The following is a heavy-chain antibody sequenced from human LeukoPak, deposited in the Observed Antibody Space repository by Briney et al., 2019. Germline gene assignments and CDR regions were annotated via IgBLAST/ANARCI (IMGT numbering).Heavy chain of an antibody. CDR1: GFTFSSYT. J-gene: IGHJ2*01. V-gene: IGHV3-48*01. CDR3: AKDIGVPGWYFDL. D-gene: IGHD6-19*01. CDR2: IGTSSTTI. Sequence: GGSLRLSCAASGFTFSSYTMNWVRQPPGKGLEWVSNIGTSSTTIYYADSVKGRFTISRDNSKNTLYLQMNSLRAEDTAIYYCAKDIGVPGWYFDLWGRGTLVTVSS.